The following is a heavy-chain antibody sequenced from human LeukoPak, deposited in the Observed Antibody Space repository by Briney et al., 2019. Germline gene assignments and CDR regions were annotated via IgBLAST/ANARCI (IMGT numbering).Heavy chain of an antibody. V-gene: IGHV4-4*07. CDR2: IYTTGTT. J-gene: IGHJ4*02. CDR3: GRQGYTASYYFLDY. Sequence: SETLSLTCTVSGGSINSYYWGWVRQAAGKGLEWIGRIYTTGTTSYSPPLKSRLTMSVDTSKNQFSLNLRSVTAADTALYYCGRQGYTASYYFLDYWSQGTLVTVS. D-gene: IGHD1-26*01. CDR1: GGSINSYY.